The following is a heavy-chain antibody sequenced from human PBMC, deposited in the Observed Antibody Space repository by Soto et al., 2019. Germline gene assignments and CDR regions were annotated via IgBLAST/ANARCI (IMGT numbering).Heavy chain of an antibody. V-gene: IGHV1-3*01. J-gene: IGHJ4*02. CDR3: ARDSGYCSSTSCPPDY. CDR2: INAGNGNT. D-gene: IGHD2-2*01. Sequence: GXPVKVSMKASGYTFTSYAVHWVRQAPGQRLEWMGWINAGNGNTKYSQKFQGRVTITRDTSASTAYMELSSLRSEDTAVYYCARDSGYCSSTSCPPDYWGQGTLVTVSS. CDR1: GYTFTSYA.